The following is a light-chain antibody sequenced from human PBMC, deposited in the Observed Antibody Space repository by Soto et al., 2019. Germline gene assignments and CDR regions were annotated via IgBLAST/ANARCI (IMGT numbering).Light chain of an antibody. CDR2: CAS. CDR1: QSVDSSY. CDR3: QQYGTSPPLYT. J-gene: IGKJ2*01. V-gene: IGKV3-20*01. Sequence: EIVLTQSPGTLSLSPGERATLSCRASQSVDSSYTAWYQQKPGQAPRLLIYCASNRATGIPDRFSGSGSGTDFTLTISRLEPEDFAVYYCQQYGTSPPLYTFGQGTKLEI.